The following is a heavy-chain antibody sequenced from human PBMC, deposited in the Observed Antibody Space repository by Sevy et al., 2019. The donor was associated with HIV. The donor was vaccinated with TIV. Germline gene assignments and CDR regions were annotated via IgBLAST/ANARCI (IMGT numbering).Heavy chain of an antibody. CDR3: AKGRIPSIGTLGPFDS. V-gene: IGHV3-23*01. J-gene: IGHJ4*02. CDR2: KTGSAGVT. Sequence: GGSLRLSCAASGFSLSNYAMSWVRQAPGKGLEWISTKTGSAGVTYYAHSVKGRFTISRDNSKNTLFLQMNSLRAEDTALYYCAKGRIPSIGTLGPFDSWGQGTLVTVSS. CDR1: GFSLSNYA. D-gene: IGHD6-6*01.